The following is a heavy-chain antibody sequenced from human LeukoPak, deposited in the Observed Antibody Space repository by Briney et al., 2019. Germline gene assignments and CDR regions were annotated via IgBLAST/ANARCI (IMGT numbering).Heavy chain of an antibody. Sequence: SETLSLTCAVYGGSFSGYYWSWIRQPPGKGLEWIGEINHSGSTNYNPSLKSRVTISVDTSKNQFSLKLSSVTAADTAVYYCARGKDIVIVLAATRHYYYYYGMDVWGQGTLVTVSS. CDR2: INHSGST. CDR3: ARGKDIVIVLAATRHYYYYYGMDV. J-gene: IGHJ6*02. V-gene: IGHV4-34*01. CDR1: GGSFSGYY. D-gene: IGHD2-2*01.